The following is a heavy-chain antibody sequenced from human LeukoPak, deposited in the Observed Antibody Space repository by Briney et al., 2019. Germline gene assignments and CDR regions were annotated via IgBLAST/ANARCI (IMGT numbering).Heavy chain of an antibody. J-gene: IGHJ6*03. CDR3: ARHTRNYYYYMDV. Sequence: SETLSLTCTVSGGSISSYYWSWIRQPPGKGLEWIGHVFYTGSSNYNPSLKSRVTISLDRSNNQFSLRLTSVTAADTAVYYCARHTRNYYYYMDVWGKGTTVTVSS. CDR1: GGSISSYY. D-gene: IGHD2-2*01. V-gene: IGHV4-59*01. CDR2: VFYTGSS.